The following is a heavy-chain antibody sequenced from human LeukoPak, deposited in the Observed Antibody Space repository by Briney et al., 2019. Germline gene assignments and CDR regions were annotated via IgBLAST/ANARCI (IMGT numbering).Heavy chain of an antibody. Sequence: PPETLSLTCTVSGGSMSSYYWTWIRQPPGKGLEWIGYIYYRGGTNYNPSLKSRVSISVDTSKNQFSLKLSSVTAADTGVYYCARVVSSWSQLDYWGQGTLVSVSS. V-gene: IGHV4-59*01. CDR2: IYYRGGT. D-gene: IGHD6-13*01. CDR1: GGSMSSYY. CDR3: ARVVSSWSQLDY. J-gene: IGHJ4*02.